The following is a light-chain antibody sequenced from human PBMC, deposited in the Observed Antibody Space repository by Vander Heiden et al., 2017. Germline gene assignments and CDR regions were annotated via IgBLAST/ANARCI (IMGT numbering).Light chain of an antibody. Sequence: SYELTQPPSVAVSPGQTARITCDGHAEPKQYAYWYQQNTGQAPVLVIYKDSERPSGIPERFSGSSSGTTVTLTISGVQAEDEADYYCQSADSSGTYVVFGGWTKLTVL. CDR3: QSADSSGTYVV. V-gene: IGLV3-25*03. CDR1: AEPKQY. J-gene: IGLJ2*01. CDR2: KDS.